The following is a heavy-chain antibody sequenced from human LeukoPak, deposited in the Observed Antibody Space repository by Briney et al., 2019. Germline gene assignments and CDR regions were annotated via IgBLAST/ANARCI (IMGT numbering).Heavy chain of an antibody. Sequence: GGSLRLSCAASGFTFSGYGMHWVRQAPGKGLEWVAFIRYDGSNKYYADSVKGRFTISRDNSKNTLYLQMNSLRAEDTAVYYCAKAIAARLRAFDYWGQGTLVTVSS. CDR1: GFTFSGYG. CDR2: IRYDGSNK. CDR3: AKAIAARLRAFDY. V-gene: IGHV3-30*02. J-gene: IGHJ4*02. D-gene: IGHD6-6*01.